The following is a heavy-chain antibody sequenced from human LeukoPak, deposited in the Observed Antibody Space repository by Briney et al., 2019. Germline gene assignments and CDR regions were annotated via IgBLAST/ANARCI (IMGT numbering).Heavy chain of an antibody. J-gene: IGHJ4*02. CDR3: ARDDLGAVAAPFDY. D-gene: IGHD6-19*01. V-gene: IGHV4-38-2*02. Sequence: SETLSLTCAVSGYSISSGYYWGWIRQPPGKGLEWIGSIYHSGSTYYNPSLESRVTISVDTSKNQFSLKLSSVTAADTAVYYCARDDLGAVAAPFDYWGQGTLVTVSS. CDR1: GYSISSGYY. CDR2: IYHSGST.